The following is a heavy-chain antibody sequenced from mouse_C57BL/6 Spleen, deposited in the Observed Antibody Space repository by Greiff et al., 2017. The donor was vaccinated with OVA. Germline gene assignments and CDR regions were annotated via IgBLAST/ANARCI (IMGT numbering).Heavy chain of an antibody. J-gene: IGHJ3*01. V-gene: IGHV3-1*01. CDR1: GYSITSGYD. D-gene: IGHD1-3*01. CDR3: SRKGRKGAFAY. CDR2: ISYSGST. Sequence: EVQLQQSGPGMAKPSQSLSLTCTVTGYSITSGYDWHWIRHFPGNKLEWMGYISYSGSTNYNQDLKSRISITHDTSKNHFFLKLNSVTTEDTAAYYWSRKGRKGAFAYWGQGTLVTVSA.